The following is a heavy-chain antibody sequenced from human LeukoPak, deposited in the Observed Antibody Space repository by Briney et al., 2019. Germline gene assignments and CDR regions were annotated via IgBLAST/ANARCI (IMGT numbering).Heavy chain of an antibody. D-gene: IGHD3-10*01. CDR2: IYYSGST. V-gene: IGHV4-39*01. CDR1: GGSISSSSYY. CDR3: ARRNSRGVFY. J-gene: IGHJ4*02. Sequence: SETLSLTCTVSGGSISSSSYYWGWIRQPPGKGLEWIGSIYYSGSTYYNPSLKSRVTISVDTSKNQFSLKLSSVTAADTAVYYCARRNSRGVFYWGQGTLVTVSP.